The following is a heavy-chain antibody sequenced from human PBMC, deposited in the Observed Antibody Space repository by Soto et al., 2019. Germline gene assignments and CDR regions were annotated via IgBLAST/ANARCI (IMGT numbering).Heavy chain of an antibody. CDR3: AKEGDLIGYNYGSCFDY. CDR1: GFTFISYS. V-gene: IGHV3-23*01. Sequence: LRLSCAASGFTFISYSMSWVRQSPGKWLEWVSAITGSGGSTYYADSVKGRFTISRDNSKNTLYLQMNSLRAEDTAVYYCAKEGDLIGYNYGSCFDYWGQGTLVTVSS. D-gene: IGHD5-18*01. J-gene: IGHJ4*02. CDR2: ITGSGGST.